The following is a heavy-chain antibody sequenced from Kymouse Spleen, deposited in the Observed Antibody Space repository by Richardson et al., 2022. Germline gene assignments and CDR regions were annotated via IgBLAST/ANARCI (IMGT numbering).Heavy chain of an antibody. Sequence: QVQLVESGGGVVQPGRSLRLSCAASGFTFSSYGMHWVRQAPGKGLEWVAVISYDGSNKYYADSVKGRFTISRDNSKNTLYLQMNSLRAEDTAVYYCAKEGDSSSFLFDYWGQGTLVTVSS. CDR2: ISYDGSNK. CDR3: AKEGDSSSFLFDY. J-gene: IGHJ4*02. CDR1: GFTFSSYG. V-gene: IGHV3-30*18. D-gene: IGHD6-6*01.